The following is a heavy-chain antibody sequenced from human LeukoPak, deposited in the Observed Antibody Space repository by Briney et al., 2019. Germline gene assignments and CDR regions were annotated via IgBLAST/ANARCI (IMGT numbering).Heavy chain of an antibody. V-gene: IGHV3-48*04. J-gene: IGHJ3*02. CDR2: LSSSSGTI. D-gene: IGHD1-26*01. CDR1: GFTFSSYG. CDR3: ARNSGTYYDAFDI. Sequence: GGSLRLSCAASGFTFSSYGMNWVRQAPGKGLEWVSYLSSSSGTIYYADSLKGRFTISRDNAKNSLFLQMNSLRAEDTAVYYCARNSGTYYDAFDIWGLGTMVTVSS.